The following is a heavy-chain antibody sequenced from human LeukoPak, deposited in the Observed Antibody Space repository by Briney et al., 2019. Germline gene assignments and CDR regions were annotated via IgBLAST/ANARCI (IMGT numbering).Heavy chain of an antibody. Sequence: SETLSLTCTVSGGSIGSSSYYWGWIRQPPGKGLEWIGSIYYSGSTYYNPSLKSRVTISVDTSKNQFSLKLSSVTAADTAVYYCARRNNDGFFDYWGQGTLVTVSS. CDR3: ARRNNDGFFDY. CDR1: GGSIGSSSYY. V-gene: IGHV4-39*01. CDR2: IYYSGST. D-gene: IGHD1/OR15-1a*01. J-gene: IGHJ4*02.